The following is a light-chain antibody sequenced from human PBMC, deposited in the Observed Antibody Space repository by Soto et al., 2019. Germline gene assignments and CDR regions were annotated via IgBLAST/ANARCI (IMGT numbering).Light chain of an antibody. V-gene: IGKV1-8*01. CDR2: AAS. CDR3: QQYYSYPIFT. J-gene: IGKJ3*01. CDR1: QGISSY. Sequence: AIRMTQSPSSFSASTGDRVTITCRASQGISSYLAWYQQKPGKAPKLLIYAASTLQTGAPSRFSGSGSGTDFTLTISCLQSEDFANYYCQQYYSYPIFTFGPGTKVDIK.